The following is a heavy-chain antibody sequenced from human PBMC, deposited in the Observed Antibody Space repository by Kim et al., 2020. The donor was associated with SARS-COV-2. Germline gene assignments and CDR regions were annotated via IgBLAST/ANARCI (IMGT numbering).Heavy chain of an antibody. CDR3: ASHVVTQGAEYFQH. Sequence: ASVKVSCKASGYTFSNLAMHWVRQAPGQRPEWMGWINADNGNTKYSQKLQDRVTISRDTSASTAYMELSRLGSEDTAVYYCASHVVTQGAEYFQHWGQGTLVTVSS. CDR1: GYTFSNLA. CDR2: INADNGNT. V-gene: IGHV1-3*01. D-gene: IGHD2-15*01. J-gene: IGHJ1*01.